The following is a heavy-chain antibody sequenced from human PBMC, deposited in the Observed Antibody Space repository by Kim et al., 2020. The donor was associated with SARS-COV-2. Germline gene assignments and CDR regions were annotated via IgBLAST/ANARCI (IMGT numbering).Heavy chain of an antibody. CDR2: ISYDGSNK. Sequence: GGSLRLSCAASGFTFSSYGMHWVRQAPGKGLEWVAVISYDGSNKYYADSVKGRFTISRDNSKNTLYLQMNSLRAEDTAVYYCAKEWYGNSSGWDYYYYYGMDVWGQGTTVTVSS. CDR3: AKEWYGNSSGWDYYYYYGMDV. V-gene: IGHV3-30*18. D-gene: IGHD6-19*01. J-gene: IGHJ6*02. CDR1: GFTFSSYG.